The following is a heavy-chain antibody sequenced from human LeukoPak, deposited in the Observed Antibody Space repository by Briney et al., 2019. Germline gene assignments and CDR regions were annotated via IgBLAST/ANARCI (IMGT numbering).Heavy chain of an antibody. CDR3: AKDDNYYESSGYPVAAY. J-gene: IGHJ4*02. CDR1: GFTFSSSA. D-gene: IGHD3-22*01. CDR2: ISNNGGYT. V-gene: IGHV3-23*01. Sequence: GGSLRLSCAASGFTFSSSAMSWVRQAPGKGLEWVSAISNNGGYTYYADSVKGRFTISRDNSKNTLFLQMNSLRVEDTAVYYCAKDDNYYESSGYPVAAYWGQGTLVTVSS.